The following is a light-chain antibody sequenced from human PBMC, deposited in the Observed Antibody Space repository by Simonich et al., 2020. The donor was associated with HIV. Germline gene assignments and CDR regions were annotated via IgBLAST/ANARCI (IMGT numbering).Light chain of an antibody. CDR3: CSYAGSSTWV. V-gene: IGLV2-23*01. Sequence: QSALTQPASVSGSPGQSITISCTGTSSDVGSYSLVSWYQQNPGKAPKPFIYDGRKRPSGVANRFSGSLSGHTASLTISGLQAEDEADYYCCSYAGSSTWVFGGGTKLTVL. CDR2: DGR. CDR1: SSDVGSYSL. J-gene: IGLJ3*02.